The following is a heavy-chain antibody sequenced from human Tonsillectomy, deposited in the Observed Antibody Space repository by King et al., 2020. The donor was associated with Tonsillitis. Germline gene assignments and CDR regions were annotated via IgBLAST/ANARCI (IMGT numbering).Heavy chain of an antibody. Sequence: VQLQQWGAGLLKPSETLSLTCAVYGGSFSDYYWSWIRQPPGKGLEWIGDINHSGSTNYNPSLKSRVTISVDTSKNQFSLKLSSVTAADTAVYYCARXSGXVRQVXYWYFDLWGXGTLVTVS. CDR3: ARXSGXVRQVXYWYFDL. D-gene: IGHD6-25*01. J-gene: IGHJ2*01. V-gene: IGHV4-34*01. CDR1: GGSFSDYY. CDR2: INHSGST.